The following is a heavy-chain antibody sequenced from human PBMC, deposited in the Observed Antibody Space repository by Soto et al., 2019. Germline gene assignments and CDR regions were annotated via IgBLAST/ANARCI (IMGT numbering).Heavy chain of an antibody. V-gene: IGHV4-61*04. CDR2: LYYIGTT. CDR3: XXXXXXRGWFDS. J-gene: IGHJ5*01. Sequence: QVQLKESGPRLVRPSETLSLTCVVSGGSLKXXXXXXXXXRQSPGKGLEWIGNLYYIGTTDYNPSLENRVXXXXXXXXXXXXXXXXXXXXXXXXXXXXXXXXXXRGWFDSWGQGTLVTVSS. CDR1: GGSLKXXXXX.